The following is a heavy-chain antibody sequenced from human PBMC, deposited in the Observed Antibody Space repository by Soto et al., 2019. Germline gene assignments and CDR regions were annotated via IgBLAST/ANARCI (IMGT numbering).Heavy chain of an antibody. CDR2: ISGSGGST. J-gene: IGHJ6*02. Sequence: EVQLLESGGGLVQPGGSLRLSCAASGFTFSSYAMSWVRQAPGKGLEWVSAISGSGGSTYYADSVKGRFTISRDNSKNTLYLQMNSLRAEDTAVYYCAKDQAGTTLYYYGMDVWGQGTTVTVSS. CDR3: AKDQAGTTLYYYGMDV. CDR1: GFTFSSYA. D-gene: IGHD1-7*01. V-gene: IGHV3-23*01.